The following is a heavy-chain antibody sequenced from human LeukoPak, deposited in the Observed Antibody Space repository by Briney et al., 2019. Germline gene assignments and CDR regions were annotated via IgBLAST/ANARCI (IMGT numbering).Heavy chain of an antibody. V-gene: IGHV3-53*01. Sequence: GGSLILCCAASGFTVSSNYMSWVRQAPGKGLEWVSVIYSGYSTYYADSVKGRFTISRDNSKNTVYLQMNSLRAEDTAVYYCARDGSRYWYFDLWGRGTLVTVSS. CDR2: IYSGYST. CDR1: GFTVSSNY. CDR3: ARDGSRYWYFDL. D-gene: IGHD6-19*01. J-gene: IGHJ2*01.